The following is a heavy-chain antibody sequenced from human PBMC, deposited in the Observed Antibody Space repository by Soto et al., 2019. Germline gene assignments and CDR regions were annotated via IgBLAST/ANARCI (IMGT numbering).Heavy chain of an antibody. CDR1: GGSISRYY. D-gene: IGHD2-15*01. CDR3: AREPPIFCSGGSCYADNWFNR. V-gene: IGHV4-4*07. Sequence: PSKTLSLTCTVSGGSISRYYWSWMRQPAGKGLEWIWRIYTSGSTNYNPSLKSRVTMSVDTSKNQFSLKLSSVTAADTAVYYCAREPPIFCSGGSCYADNWFNRCGQGTLVTVSS. CDR2: IYTSGST. J-gene: IGHJ5*02.